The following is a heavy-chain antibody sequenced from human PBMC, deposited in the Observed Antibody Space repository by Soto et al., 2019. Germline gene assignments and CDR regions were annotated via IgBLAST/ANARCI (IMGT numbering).Heavy chain of an antibody. CDR2: IYYSGST. CDR1: GGSISSYY. Sequence: SETLSLTCTVSGGSISSYYWSWIRQPPGKGLEWIGYIYYSGSTNYNPSLKSRVTISVDTSKNQFSLKLSSVTAADTAVYYCARLTGDLWNYYYYMDVWGKGTTVTVSS. D-gene: IGHD7-27*01. J-gene: IGHJ6*03. V-gene: IGHV4-59*08. CDR3: ARLTGDLWNYYYYMDV.